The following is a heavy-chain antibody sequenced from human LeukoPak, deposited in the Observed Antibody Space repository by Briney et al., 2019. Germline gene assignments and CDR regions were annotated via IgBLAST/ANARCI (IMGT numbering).Heavy chain of an antibody. D-gene: IGHD3-22*01. CDR2: INSDGSST. CDR1: GFTFSSYW. V-gene: IGHV3-74*01. CDR3: VRQYSYDSSGYYPWDY. J-gene: IGHJ4*02. Sequence: GGSLRLSCAASGFTFSSYWMHWVRQAPGKGLGWVSRINSDGSSTTYADSVKGRFTISRDNAKNTLYPQMNSLRAEDTAMYYCVRQYSYDSSGYYPWDYWGQGTLVTVSS.